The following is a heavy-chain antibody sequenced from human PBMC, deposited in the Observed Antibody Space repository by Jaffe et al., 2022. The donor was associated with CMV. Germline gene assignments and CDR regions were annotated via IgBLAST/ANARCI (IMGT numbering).Heavy chain of an antibody. J-gene: IGHJ4*02. CDR3: ARVGSGGVEGYTQYYFDY. D-gene: IGHD3-16*01. CDR1: GGSISSSNW. Sequence: QVQLQESGPGLVKPSGTLSLTCAVSGGSISSSNWWSWVRQPPGKGLEWIGEIYHSGSTNYNPSLKSRVTISVDKSKNQFSLKLSSVTAADTAVYYCARVGSGGVEGYTQYYFDYWGQGTLVTVSS. CDR2: IYHSGST. V-gene: IGHV4-4*02.